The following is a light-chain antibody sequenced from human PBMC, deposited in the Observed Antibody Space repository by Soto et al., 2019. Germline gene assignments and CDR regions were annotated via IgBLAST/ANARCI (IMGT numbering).Light chain of an antibody. J-gene: IGKJ2*01. V-gene: IGKV3-20*01. CDR3: HQYGSSPPYT. Sequence: EVVLTQSPGTLSLSPGERVTLSCRASQSIIKNYLAWYQQRPGQAPRLLIYGSSDRATGIPDRFSGSGSGTHFTLTISRLEPEDCAVYYCHQYGSSPPYTFGQGTKVEI. CDR2: GSS. CDR1: QSIIKNY.